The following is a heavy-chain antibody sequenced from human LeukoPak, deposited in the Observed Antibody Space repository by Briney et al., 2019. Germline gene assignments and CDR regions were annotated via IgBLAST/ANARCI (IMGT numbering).Heavy chain of an antibody. D-gene: IGHD3-10*01. CDR3: ARRHYYASGTNWFDP. CDR1: GYSSSSYW. J-gene: IGHJ5*02. CDR2: IYPGDSDT. V-gene: IGHV5-51*01. Sequence: GESLKISCKGSGYSSSSYWIAWVRQMPGKGLEWMGIIYPGDSDTRYSPSFQGQVTISADKSISTAYLQWSSLKASDTAMYYCARRHYYASGTNWFDPWGQGTLVTVSS.